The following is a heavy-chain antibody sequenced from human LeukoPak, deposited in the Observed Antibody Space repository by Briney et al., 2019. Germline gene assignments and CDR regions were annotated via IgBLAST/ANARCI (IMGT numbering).Heavy chain of an antibody. CDR3: ANSLPTVSTRNYFDY. CDR2: IYYNGRSGNT. CDR1: DDSISRRGYY. D-gene: IGHD5/OR15-5a*01. V-gene: IGHV4-31*03. J-gene: IGHJ4*02. Sequence: SETLSLTCSVSDDSISRRGYYWSWIRQRPGMGLEWMGYIYYNGRSGNTYYNLALKSRVTMSIDTGEKHFSLRLTSVTAPDTAVYYCANSLPTVSTRNYFDYWGQGTLVIVSS.